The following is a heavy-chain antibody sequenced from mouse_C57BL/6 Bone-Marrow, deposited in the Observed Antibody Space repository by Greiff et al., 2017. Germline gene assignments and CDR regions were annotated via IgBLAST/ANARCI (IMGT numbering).Heavy chain of an antibody. Sequence: QVQLQQPGAELVKPGASVKVSCKASGYTFTSYWMHWVKQRPGQGLEWIGRIHPSDSDTNYNQKFKGKATLTVDKSSSTAYMHLSSLTSEDSAVYCCTIGEIYYYCSSNDYWGQGTTLTVSS. CDR3: TIGEIYYYCSSNDY. J-gene: IGHJ2*01. D-gene: IGHD1-1*01. CDR1: GYTFTSYW. V-gene: IGHV1-74*01. CDR2: IHPSDSDT.